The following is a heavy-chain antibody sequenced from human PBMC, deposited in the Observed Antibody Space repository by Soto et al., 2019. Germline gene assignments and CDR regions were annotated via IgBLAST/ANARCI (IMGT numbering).Heavy chain of an antibody. V-gene: IGHV3-15*01. J-gene: IGHJ6*02. D-gene: IGHD2-15*01. Sequence: PGGSLRLSCAASGFTFSSYAMHWVRQAPGKGLEWVGRIKSKTDGETRDYAGPVKDRFTISRDDSKKTLYLQMNSLKTEDTAVYYCSTDLGYYGLDVWGQGTTVTVSS. CDR1: GFTFSSYA. CDR3: STDLGYYGLDV. CDR2: IKSKTDGETR.